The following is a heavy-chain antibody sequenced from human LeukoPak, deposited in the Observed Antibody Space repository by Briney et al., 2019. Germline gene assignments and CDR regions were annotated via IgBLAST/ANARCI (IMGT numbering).Heavy chain of an antibody. CDR1: GYTFTGYY. Sequence: ASVKVSCKASGYTFTGYYMHWVRQAPGQGLEWMGWINPSSGGTNYAQKFQGRVTMTRDTSISTAYMELSRLRSDDTAVYYCARVFCLASCSPIDYWGQGTLVTVSS. D-gene: IGHD2-2*01. CDR2: INPSSGGT. V-gene: IGHV1-2*02. J-gene: IGHJ4*02. CDR3: ARVFCLASCSPIDY.